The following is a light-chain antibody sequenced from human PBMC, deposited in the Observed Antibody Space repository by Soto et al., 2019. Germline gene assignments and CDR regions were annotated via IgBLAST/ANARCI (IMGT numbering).Light chain of an antibody. CDR3: CSWTSSSTYV. CDR2: EVS. V-gene: IGLV2-18*02. Sequence: QSALTQPPSVSGSPGQSVAISCTGTSSDVGSYDRVSWYQQPPGTAPKLIISEVSNRPSGVPDRFSGSKSGNTASLTISGLQAEDEADYYCCSWTSSSTYVFGTGNKVTVL. CDR1: SSDVGSYDR. J-gene: IGLJ1*01.